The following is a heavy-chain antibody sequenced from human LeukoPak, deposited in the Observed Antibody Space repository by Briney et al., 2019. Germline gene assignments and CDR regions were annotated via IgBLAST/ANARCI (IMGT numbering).Heavy chain of an antibody. CDR2: ISWNSGSI. Sequence: GRSLRLSCAASGFTFDDYAMHWVRQAPGKGLEWVSGISWNSGSIGYADSVKGRSTISRDNAKNSLYLQMNSLRAEDMALYYCAKAKGSLLWFGELSLDYWGQGTLVTVSS. J-gene: IGHJ4*02. V-gene: IGHV3-9*03. CDR3: AKAKGSLLWFGELSLDY. D-gene: IGHD3-10*01. CDR1: GFTFDDYA.